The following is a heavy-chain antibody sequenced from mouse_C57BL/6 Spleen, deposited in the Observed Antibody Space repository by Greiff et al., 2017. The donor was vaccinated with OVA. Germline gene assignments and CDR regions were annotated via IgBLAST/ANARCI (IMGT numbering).Heavy chain of an antibody. Sequence: VQLQQSGPELVKPGASVKISCKASGYTFTDYYMNWVKQSHGKSLEWIGDINPNNGGTSYNQKFKGKATLTVDKSSSTAYMELRSLTSEDSAVYYCARYGTRAMDYWGQGTSVTVSS. CDR3: ARYGTRAMDY. CDR2: INPNNGGT. D-gene: IGHD1-1*01. V-gene: IGHV1-26*01. CDR1: GYTFTDYY. J-gene: IGHJ4*01.